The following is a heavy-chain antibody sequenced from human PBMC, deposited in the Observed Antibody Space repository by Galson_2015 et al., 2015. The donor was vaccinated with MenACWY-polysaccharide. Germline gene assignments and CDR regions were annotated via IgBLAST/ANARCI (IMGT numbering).Heavy chain of an antibody. CDR3: ARIPRAVAATWGFFDY. CDR1: GDSVSSGSDF. D-gene: IGHD6-19*01. Sequence: SETLSLTCAASGDSVSSGSDFWTWIRQSPGQGLEWIAYIHYSGTANYNPPLRGRITISLDTSKNQFSLRLSSVTAADTAMYYCARIPRAVAATWGFFDYWGQGILVTVSS. J-gene: IGHJ4*02. CDR2: IHYSGTA. V-gene: IGHV4-61*01.